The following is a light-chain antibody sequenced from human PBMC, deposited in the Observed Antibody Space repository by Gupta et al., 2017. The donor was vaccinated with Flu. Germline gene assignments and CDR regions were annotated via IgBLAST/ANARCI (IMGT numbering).Light chain of an antibody. CDR1: QSVGSN. CDR2: GAS. Sequence: PATLCGAPGEGATLSCRASQSVGSNVAWYQQRPGQAPRLLIFGASTRATGIPDRFSGSGSGTEFTLTISSLQSEDIAFYYCQQYNNWPLTFGGGTKVEIK. CDR3: QQYNNWPLT. V-gene: IGKV3-15*01. J-gene: IGKJ4*01.